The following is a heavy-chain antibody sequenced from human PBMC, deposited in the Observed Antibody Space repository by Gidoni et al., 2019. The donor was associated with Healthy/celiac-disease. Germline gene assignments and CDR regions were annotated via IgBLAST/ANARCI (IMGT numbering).Heavy chain of an antibody. V-gene: IGHV4-34*01. J-gene: IGHJ5*02. CDR3: ARALAYCGGDCYGWFDP. CDR1: RGSFSGYY. D-gene: IGHD2-21*02. CDR2: INHRGST. Sequence: QLQLQQWGAGLLKTSETLSLTSAVHRGSFSGYYWSWIPQPPGKGLEWIGEINHRGSTNNNPSLKSRVTISVDTSKNQFSLKLSSVTAADTAVYYCARALAYCGGDCYGWFDPWGQGTLVTVSS.